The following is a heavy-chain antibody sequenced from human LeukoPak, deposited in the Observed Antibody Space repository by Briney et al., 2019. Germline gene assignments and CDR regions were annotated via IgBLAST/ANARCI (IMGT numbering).Heavy chain of an antibody. V-gene: IGHV4-38-2*02. CDR2: IYHSGST. CDR3: ARGGRLQSNLVDY. D-gene: IGHD4-11*01. J-gene: IGHJ4*02. CDR1: SGSFSGYY. Sequence: SETLSLTCSVYSGSFSGYYWGWIRQPPGKGLEWIGSIYHSGSTYYNPSLKSRVTISVDTSKNQFSLKLSSVTAADTAVYYCARGGRLQSNLVDYWGQGTLVTVSS.